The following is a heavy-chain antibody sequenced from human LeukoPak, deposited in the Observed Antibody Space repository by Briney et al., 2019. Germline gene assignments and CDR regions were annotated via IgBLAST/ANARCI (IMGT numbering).Heavy chain of an antibody. J-gene: IGHJ6*03. CDR2: FGGGGGST. V-gene: IGHV3-23*01. D-gene: IGHD3-9*01. Sequence: GGTLRLSCAASGVTFSSYGMSWVRQAPGKGLEWVSSFGGGGGSTYYADSVKSRFTISRDNSKNTLYLQMNSLRAEDTAVYYCAKQGRDWLRDYYYYMYVWGKGTTVTIPS. CDR1: GVTFSSYG. CDR3: AKQGRDWLRDYYYYMYV.